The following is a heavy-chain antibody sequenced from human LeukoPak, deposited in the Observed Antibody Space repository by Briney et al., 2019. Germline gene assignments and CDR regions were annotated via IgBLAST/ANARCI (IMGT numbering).Heavy chain of an antibody. D-gene: IGHD6-13*01. CDR3: AREGYSSPPFQH. Sequence: ASVKVSCKASGYTFTGYYMHWVRQAPGQGLEWMGRINPNSGGTNYAQKFQGRVTMTRDTSISTAYMELSKLRSDDTAVYYCAREGYSSPPFQHWGQGTLVTVSS. CDR1: GYTFTGYY. V-gene: IGHV1-2*06. J-gene: IGHJ1*01. CDR2: INPNSGGT.